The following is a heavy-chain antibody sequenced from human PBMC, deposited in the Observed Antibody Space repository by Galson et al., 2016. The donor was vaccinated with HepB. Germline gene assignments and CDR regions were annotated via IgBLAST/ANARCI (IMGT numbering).Heavy chain of an antibody. CDR3: ASVSVFGGGMDV. J-gene: IGHJ6*02. CDR2: VYYTGST. V-gene: IGHV4-59*01. D-gene: IGHD3-16*01. CDR1: GGSIRRYY. Sequence: ETLSLTCTVSGGSIRRYYWSWIRQPPGKQLEWIGNVYYTGSTNYNPSLKSRVTMSLDTSKNQFSLKLSSVTAADTAVYYCASVSVFGGGMDVWGQGTTVTVSS.